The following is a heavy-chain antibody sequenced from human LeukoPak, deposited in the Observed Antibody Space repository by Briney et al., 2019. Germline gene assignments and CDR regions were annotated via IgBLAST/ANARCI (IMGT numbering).Heavy chain of an antibody. Sequence: SETLSLTCTVSGGSISSYYWSWIRQPAGKGLEWIGRIYTSGSTNYNPSLKSRVTMSVDTSKNQFSLKLSSVTAADTAVYYCARGRSNFWSRANFDYWGQGTLVTVSS. CDR1: GGSISSYY. D-gene: IGHD3-3*01. CDR3: ARGRSNFWSRANFDY. J-gene: IGHJ4*02. V-gene: IGHV4-4*07. CDR2: IYTSGST.